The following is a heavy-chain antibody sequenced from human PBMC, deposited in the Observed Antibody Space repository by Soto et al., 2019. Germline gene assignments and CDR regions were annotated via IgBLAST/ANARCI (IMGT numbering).Heavy chain of an antibody. D-gene: IGHD6-19*01. CDR1: GGSISSYY. J-gene: IGHJ3*02. V-gene: IGHV4-59*01. CDR2: IYYSGST. Sequence: SETLSLTXTVSGGSISSYYWSWIRQPPGKGLEWIGYIYYSGSTNYNPSLKSRVTISVDTSKNQFSLKLSSVTAADTAVYYCARDPGRSSGWYKYAFDIWGQGTMVTVSS. CDR3: ARDPGRSSGWYKYAFDI.